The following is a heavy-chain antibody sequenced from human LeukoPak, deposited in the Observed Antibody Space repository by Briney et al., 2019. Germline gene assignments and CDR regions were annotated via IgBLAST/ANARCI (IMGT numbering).Heavy chain of an antibody. J-gene: IGHJ4*02. D-gene: IGHD3-22*01. V-gene: IGHV4-39*01. CDR1: GGSISSSSYY. CDR2: IYYSGST. Sequence: SETLSLTCTVSGGSISSSSYYWGWIRQPPVKGLEWIGSIYYSGSTYYNPSLKSRVTMSVDTSENQFSLKLSSVTAADTAVYYCARAYYDSSGYYYPFDYWGQGTLVTVSS. CDR3: ARAYYDSSGYYYPFDY.